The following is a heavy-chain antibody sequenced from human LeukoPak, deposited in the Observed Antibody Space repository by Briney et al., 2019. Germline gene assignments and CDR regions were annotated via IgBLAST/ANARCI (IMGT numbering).Heavy chain of an antibody. V-gene: IGHV3-64*01. D-gene: IGHD5-24*01. CDR2: ISSNGGST. CDR1: GFTFSYAW. J-gene: IGHJ4*02. CDR3: ARVRDGYNYFPSDY. Sequence: GGSLRLSCAVSGFTFSYAWMSWVRQAPGKGLEYVSAISSNGGSTYYANSVKGRFTISRDNSKNTLYLQMGSLRAEDMAVYYCARVRDGYNYFPSDYWGQGTLVTVSS.